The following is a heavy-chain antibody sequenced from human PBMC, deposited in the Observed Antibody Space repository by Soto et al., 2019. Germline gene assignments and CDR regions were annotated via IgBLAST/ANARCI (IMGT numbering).Heavy chain of an antibody. CDR3: ARSIVVVTAADY. CDR1: GYTFTSYD. D-gene: IGHD2-21*02. CDR2: MNANNGNT. V-gene: IGHV1-8*01. J-gene: IGHJ4*02. Sequence: GASVKVSCKASGYTFTSYDINWVRQATGQRLEWMGWMNANNGNTKYAQKFQGRVTITRNTSASTAYMELSSLRSEDTAVYYCARSIVVVTAADYWGQGTLVTVSS.